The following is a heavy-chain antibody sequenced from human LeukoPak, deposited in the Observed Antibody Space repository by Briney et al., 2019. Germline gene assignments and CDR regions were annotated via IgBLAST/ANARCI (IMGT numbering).Heavy chain of an antibody. CDR1: GVSISSSNSY. CDR2: IYYSGST. D-gene: IGHD5-24*01. J-gene: IGHJ4*02. V-gene: IGHV4-39*01. Sequence: PSETLSLTCTVSGVSISSSNSYWGWLRQPPGKGLEWIGSIYYSGSTYYNPSLKSRVTISVDTSKNQFSLKLSSVTAADTAVYYCARLSGEMATISDYWGQGTLVTVSS. CDR3: ARLSGEMATISDY.